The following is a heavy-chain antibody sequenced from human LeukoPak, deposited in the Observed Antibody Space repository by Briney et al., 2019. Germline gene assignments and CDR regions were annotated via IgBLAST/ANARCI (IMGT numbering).Heavy chain of an antibody. Sequence: GASVKVSCTASGYTFTSYGISWVRQAPGQGLEWMGWISAYNGNTNYAQKLQGRVTMTTDTSTSTAYMELRSLRSDDTAVYYCARTPAYSSFHYFDYWGQGTLVTVSS. D-gene: IGHD6-6*01. CDR1: GYTFTSYG. V-gene: IGHV1-18*01. J-gene: IGHJ4*02. CDR3: ARTPAYSSFHYFDY. CDR2: ISAYNGNT.